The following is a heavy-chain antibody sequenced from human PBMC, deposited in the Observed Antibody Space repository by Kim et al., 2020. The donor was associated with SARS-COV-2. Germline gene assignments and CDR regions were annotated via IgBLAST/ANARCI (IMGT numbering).Heavy chain of an antibody. CDR3: AKGRGSSCEFPDY. V-gene: IGHV3-9*01. Sequence: GGSLRLSCAASGFTFDDYVMHWVRQAPGKGLEWVSGISWNSGSIGYADSVKGRFTISRDNAKNSLYLQMNSLRAEDTALYYCAKGRGSSCEFPDYCGQGTLVTVSS. J-gene: IGHJ4*02. CDR2: ISWNSGSI. CDR1: GFTFDDYV. D-gene: IGHD6-13*01.